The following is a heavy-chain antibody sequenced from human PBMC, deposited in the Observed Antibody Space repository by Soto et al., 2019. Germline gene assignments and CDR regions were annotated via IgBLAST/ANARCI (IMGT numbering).Heavy chain of an antibody. CDR1: GFTFSNYA. CDR2: ISDNGANT. Sequence: GGSLRLSCIASGFTFSNYAMSWVRQSPGKGLEWVSTISDNGANTFIGDSMKDHFDISRDNSKNTVFLHLSTVRAEDTAIYYCARAIGADFFDYWGQGTPVTVSS. J-gene: IGHJ4*02. CDR3: ARAIGADFFDY. V-gene: IGHV3-23*01. D-gene: IGHD6-25*01.